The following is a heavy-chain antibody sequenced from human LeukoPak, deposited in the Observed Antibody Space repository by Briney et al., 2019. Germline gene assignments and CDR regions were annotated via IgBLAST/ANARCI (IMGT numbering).Heavy chain of an antibody. V-gene: IGHV3-53*01. J-gene: IGHJ6*02. CDR3: ARDGTYCSGGSCYLGDYYYGMDV. CDR2: IYSGGST. CDR1: GSTVSSNY. D-gene: IGHD2-15*01. Sequence: GGSLRLSCAASGSTVSSNYMSWVRQAPGKGLEWVSVIYSGGSTYYADSVKGRFTISRDNSKNTLYLQMNSLRAEDTAVYYCARDGTYCSGGSCYLGDYYYGMDVWGQGTTVTVSS.